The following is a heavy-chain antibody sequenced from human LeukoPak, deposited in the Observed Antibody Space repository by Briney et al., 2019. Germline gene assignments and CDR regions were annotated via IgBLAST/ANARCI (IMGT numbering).Heavy chain of an antibody. CDR1: GGSFSGYY. V-gene: IGHV4-34*01. J-gene: IGHJ6*03. Sequence: SETLSLTCAVYGGSFSGYYWSWIRQPPGKGPEWIGEINHSGSTNYNPSLKSRVTISVDTSKNQFSLKLSSVTAADTAVYYCARQPSYSGSQTYYYYYMDVWGKGTTVTVSS. D-gene: IGHD1-26*01. CDR2: INHSGST. CDR3: ARQPSYSGSQTYYYYYMDV.